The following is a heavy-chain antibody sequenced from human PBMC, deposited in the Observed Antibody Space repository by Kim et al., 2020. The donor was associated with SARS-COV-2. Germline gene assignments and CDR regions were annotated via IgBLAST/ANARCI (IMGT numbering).Heavy chain of an antibody. CDR1: GGSISSSSYF. Sequence: SETLSLTCTVSGGSISSSSYFWGWIRQPPGKGLEWIGSISYSGSTYYNPSLKSRVTISVDTSKTQFSLKLSSVTAADTAVYYCAGDKGKWELLGGVWFDPWGQGTLVTVSS. V-gene: IGHV4-39*07. CDR2: ISYSGST. D-gene: IGHD1-26*01. J-gene: IGHJ5*02. CDR3: AGDKGKWELLGGVWFDP.